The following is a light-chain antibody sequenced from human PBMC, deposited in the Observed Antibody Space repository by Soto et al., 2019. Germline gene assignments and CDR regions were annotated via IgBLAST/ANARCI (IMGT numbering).Light chain of an antibody. V-gene: IGKV1-5*01. J-gene: IGKJ1*01. CDR3: QQYENYWT. CDR2: DAS. CDR1: QPISSW. Sequence: DIQMTQSPPTLSASVGDRVTITCRASQPISSWLAWYHQKPGKAPKLLIYDASNLESGDPSRFSGSGSVTDITHTISSPQPEDFGIYYCQQYENYWTFGQGNTVKNK.